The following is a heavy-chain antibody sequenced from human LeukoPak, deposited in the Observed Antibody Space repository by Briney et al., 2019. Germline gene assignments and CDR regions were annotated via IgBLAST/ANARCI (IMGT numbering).Heavy chain of an antibody. CDR2: INQDGSEK. J-gene: IGHJ4*02. V-gene: IGHV3-7*05. D-gene: IGHD3-3*01. Sequence: PGGSLRLSCAASGFTFSSYWMSWVRQAPGKGLEWVANINQDGSEKYYVDSVKGRFTISRDNAKNSLYLQMNSLRAEDTAVYYCVRNTGLRNTVFGHRGVYFDYWGQGTLVTVSS. CDR1: GFTFSSYW. CDR3: VRNTGLRNTVFGHRGVYFDY.